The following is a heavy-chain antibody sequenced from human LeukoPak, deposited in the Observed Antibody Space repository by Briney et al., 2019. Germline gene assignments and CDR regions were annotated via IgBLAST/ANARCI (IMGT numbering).Heavy chain of an antibody. D-gene: IGHD4-23*01. CDR3: ARHIDGGNSPFFDY. Sequence: GESLKISCKTSGYSFTTYWIGWVRKMPGKGLEWMGIIYPGDSDTRYSPSFQGQVTISADKSISTAYLQWSSLKASDTAMFYCARHIDGGNSPFFDYWGQGTLVTVSS. CDR1: GYSFTTYW. V-gene: IGHV5-51*01. CDR2: IYPGDSDT. J-gene: IGHJ4*02.